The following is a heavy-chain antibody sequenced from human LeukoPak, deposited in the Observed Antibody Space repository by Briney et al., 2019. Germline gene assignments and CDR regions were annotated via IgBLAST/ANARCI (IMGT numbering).Heavy chain of an antibody. CDR1: GGTFSSYA. J-gene: IGHJ6*03. V-gene: IGHV1-69*06. Sequence: SVKVSCKASGGTFSSYAISWVRQAPGQGREWMGGIIPMFGTANYAQKFQGRVTITADKSTSTAYMELSSLRSEDTAVYYCACQIEVGATHRGYYYYMDVWGKGTTVTVSS. CDR3: ACQIEVGATHRGYYYYMDV. D-gene: IGHD1-26*01. CDR2: IIPMFGTA.